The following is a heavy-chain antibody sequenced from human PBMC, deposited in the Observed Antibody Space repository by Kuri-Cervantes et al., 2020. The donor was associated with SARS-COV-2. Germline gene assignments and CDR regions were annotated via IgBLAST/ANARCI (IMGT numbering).Heavy chain of an antibody. CDR3: ATSSPQQTDACTFTSCYKDAFDI. V-gene: IGHV3-21*01. Sequence: GGSLRLSCAASGFTFSSYSMSWVRQAPGKGLEWVSSISSSSYIYYADSVKGRFTISRDNAKNSLYLQMNSLRAEDTALYYCATSSPQQTDACTFTSCYKDAFDIWGQGTMVTVSS. D-gene: IGHD2-2*02. J-gene: IGHJ3*02. CDR2: ISSSSYI. CDR1: GFTFSSYS.